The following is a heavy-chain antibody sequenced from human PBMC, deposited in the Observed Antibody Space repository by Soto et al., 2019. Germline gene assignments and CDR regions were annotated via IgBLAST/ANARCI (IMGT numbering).Heavy chain of an antibody. CDR2: IIPVLGTI. V-gene: IGHV1-69*09. D-gene: IGHD2-21*02. Sequence: QVQLVQSGAELKKPGSSVNVSCKASGTTFSSYGFNWVRQSPGQWLEWMGRIIPVLGTINYAQKFQGRVTITADKSTSTVYMDLSSLRSEDTAVYYCARGTLFCGGDCYFDHWGLGTLVTVSS. J-gene: IGHJ4*02. CDR1: GTTFSSYG. CDR3: ARGTLFCGGDCYFDH.